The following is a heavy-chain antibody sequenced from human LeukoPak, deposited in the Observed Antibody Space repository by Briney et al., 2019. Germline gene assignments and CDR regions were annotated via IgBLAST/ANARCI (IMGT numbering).Heavy chain of an antibody. D-gene: IGHD1-26*01. CDR2: IYYSGST. CDR3: ATPYSGGYHGLDI. CDR1: GGSISSSTYY. Sequence: SETLSLTCTVSGGSISSSTYYWGWIRQPPGKGLERIGSIYYSGSTYYNPSLKSRITISVDTSKNKFSLKLNSVTAADTAVYYCATPYSGGYHGLDIWGQGTMVTVSS. J-gene: IGHJ3*02. V-gene: IGHV4-39*01.